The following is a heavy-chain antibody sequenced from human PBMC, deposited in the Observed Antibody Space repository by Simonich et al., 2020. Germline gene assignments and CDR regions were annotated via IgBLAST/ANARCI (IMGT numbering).Heavy chain of an antibody. CDR3: ARDRAARYYYYYYMDV. CDR1: GYTFTGYY. CDR2: INPNSGGT. Sequence: QVQLVQSGAEVKKPGASVKVSCKASGYTFTGYYMHWVRQAPGQGLEWRGWINPNSGGTNDAQKFQGRVTMTRDTSISAAYMELSRLRSDGTAVYYCARDRAARYYYYYYMDVWGKGTTVTVSS. D-gene: IGHD6-6*01. V-gene: IGHV1-2*02. J-gene: IGHJ6*03.